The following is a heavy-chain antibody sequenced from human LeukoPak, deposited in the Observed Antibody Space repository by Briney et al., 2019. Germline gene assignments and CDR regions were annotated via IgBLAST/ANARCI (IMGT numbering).Heavy chain of an antibody. CDR2: IDDGAGNT. Sequence: ASVNVSCKASGNTFTKYCIHWVRQAPGQGLEWMGWIDDGAGNTKYSEKFQGRVSITRDTSASTVYMELNSLRSEDTAVYYCARNEDYWGQGTLVTVSS. D-gene: IGHD1-1*01. CDR1: GNTFTKYC. V-gene: IGHV1-3*01. CDR3: ARNEDY. J-gene: IGHJ4*02.